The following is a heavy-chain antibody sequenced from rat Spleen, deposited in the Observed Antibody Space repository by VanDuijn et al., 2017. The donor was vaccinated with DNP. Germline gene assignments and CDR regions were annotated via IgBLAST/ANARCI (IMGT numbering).Heavy chain of an antibody. J-gene: IGHJ3*01. CDR3: ATGGNNPFSY. Sequence: EVQLVESGGGLVQPGGSLKLSCVASGFTFNDYDMAWVRQAPAKGLEWVTSITPSGNSAFYRDSVKGRFTVSRDNAKSSLYLQMDSLRSEDTATYYCATGGNNPFSYWGQGTLVTVSS. D-gene: IGHD1-10*01. CDR2: ITPSGNSA. V-gene: IGHV5-27*01. CDR1: GFTFNDYD.